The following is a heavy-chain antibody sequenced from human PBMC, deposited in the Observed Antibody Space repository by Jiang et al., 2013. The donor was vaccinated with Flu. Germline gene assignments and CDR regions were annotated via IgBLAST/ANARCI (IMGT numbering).Heavy chain of an antibody. J-gene: IGHJ4*02. V-gene: IGHV3-9*01. CDR2: ISWNSGSI. D-gene: IGHD3-10*01. CDR3: AKDMAPSYYYGSGSYDY. CDR1: GFTFDDYA. Sequence: GLVQPGRSLRLSCAASGFTFDDYAMHWVRQAPGKGLEWVSGISWNSGSIGYADSVKGRFTISRDNAKNSLYLQMNSLRAEDTALYYCAKDMAPSYYYGSGSYDYWGQGTLVTVSS.